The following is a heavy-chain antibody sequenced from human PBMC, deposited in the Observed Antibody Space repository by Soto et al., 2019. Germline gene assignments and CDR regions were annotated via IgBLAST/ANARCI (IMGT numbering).Heavy chain of an antibody. CDR3: ARDYDYIWGSYRYQYFDY. J-gene: IGHJ4*02. CDR2: IIPILGIA. Sequence: SVKVSCKASGGTFSSYTISWVRQATGQGLEWMGRIIPILGIANYAQKFQGRVTITADKSTSTAYMELSSLRSEDTAVYYCARDYDYIWGSYRYQYFDYWGQGTLVTVSS. CDR1: GGTFSSYT. V-gene: IGHV1-69*04. D-gene: IGHD3-16*02.